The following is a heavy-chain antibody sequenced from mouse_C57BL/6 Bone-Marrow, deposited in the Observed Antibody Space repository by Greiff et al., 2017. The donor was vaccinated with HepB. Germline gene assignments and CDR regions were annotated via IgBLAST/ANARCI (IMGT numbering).Heavy chain of an antibody. J-gene: IGHJ1*03. CDR2: IDPENGDT. D-gene: IGHD1-1*01. V-gene: IGHV14-4*01. CDR1: GFNIKDDY. CDR3: TTYYYGSSHWYFDV. Sequence: VQLKESGAELVRPGASVKLSCTASGFNIKDDYMHWVKQRPEQGLEWIGWIDPENGDTEYDSKFQGKATITADTSSNTAYLQLSSLTSEDTAVYYCTTYYYGSSHWYFDVWGTGTTVTVSS.